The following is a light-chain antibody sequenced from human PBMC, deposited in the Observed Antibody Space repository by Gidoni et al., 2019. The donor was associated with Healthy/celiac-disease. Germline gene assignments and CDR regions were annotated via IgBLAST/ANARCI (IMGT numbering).Light chain of an antibody. J-gene: IGKJ2*01. CDR2: AAS. CDR1: QSSSSY. Sequence: DIQMTQPPSSLSASVGDRVTITCRASQSSSSYLNWYQQKPGKAPKLLIYAASSLQSGVPSRFSGSGSGTDFTLTISSLQPEDFATYYCQQSYSTPLYTFGQGTKLEIK. V-gene: IGKV1-39*01. CDR3: QQSYSTPLYT.